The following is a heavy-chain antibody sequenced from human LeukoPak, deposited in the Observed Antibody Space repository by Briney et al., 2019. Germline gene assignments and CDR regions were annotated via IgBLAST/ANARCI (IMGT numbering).Heavy chain of an antibody. CDR1: GYTFTSYG. V-gene: IGHV1-18*01. CDR2: ISAYNGNT. CDR3: ARGRIRVGARGAFDI. D-gene: IGHD1-26*01. Sequence: ASVKVSCKASGYTFTSYGISWVRQAPGQGLEWMGWISAYNGNTNYAQKLQGRVTMTTDTSTSTAYMELSRLRSDDTAVYYCARGRIRVGARGAFDIWGQGTMVTVSS. J-gene: IGHJ3*02.